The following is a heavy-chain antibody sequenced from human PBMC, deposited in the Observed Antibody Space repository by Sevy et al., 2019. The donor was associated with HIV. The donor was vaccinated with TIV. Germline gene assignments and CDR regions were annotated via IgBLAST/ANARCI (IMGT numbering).Heavy chain of an antibody. CDR3: ARAPDIVATIGLWGSMSLIWFDP. CDR2: IYYSGGT. V-gene: IGHV4-31*03. D-gene: IGHD5-12*01. J-gene: IGHJ5*02. Sequence: SETLSLTCTVSGGSISSGGYYWSWIRQHPGKGLEWIGYIYYSGGTYYNPSLKSRVTISVDTSKNQFSLKLSSVTAADTAVYYCARAPDIVATIGLWGSMSLIWFDPWGQGTLVTVSS. CDR1: GGSISSGGYY.